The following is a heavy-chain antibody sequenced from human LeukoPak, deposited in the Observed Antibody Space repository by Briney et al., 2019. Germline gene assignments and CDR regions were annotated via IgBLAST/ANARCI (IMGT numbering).Heavy chain of an antibody. V-gene: IGHV4-4*07. J-gene: IGHJ4*02. D-gene: IGHD1-1*01. Sequence: SETLSLTCTVSGGSISSYFWSWIRQPAGKGLEWIGRIYTSGSANYNPSLKTRVTLSVDTSKNQFSLRPSSVTAADTAVYYCARDGPWKSDCWGQGTLVTVSS. CDR2: IYTSGSA. CDR1: GGSISSYF. CDR3: ARDGPWKSDC.